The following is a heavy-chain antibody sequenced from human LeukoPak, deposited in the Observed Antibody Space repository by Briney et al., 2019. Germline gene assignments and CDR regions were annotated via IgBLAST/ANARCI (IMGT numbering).Heavy chain of an antibody. CDR3: ARTYGSGSSQLVA. D-gene: IGHD3-10*01. J-gene: IGHJ5*02. V-gene: IGHV1-18*01. CDR1: GNTFTSDG. Sequence: SVMRWCNASGNTFTSDGVYMVGEAPGQRHEWMGWISAYNGNTNYAQKLQGRVTMTTDTSTSTAYMELRSLRSDDTAVYYCARTYGSGSSQLVAWGQGTLVTVSS. CDR2: ISAYNGNT.